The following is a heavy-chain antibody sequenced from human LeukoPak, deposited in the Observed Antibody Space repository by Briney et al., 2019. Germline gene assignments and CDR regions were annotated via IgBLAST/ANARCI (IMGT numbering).Heavy chain of an antibody. J-gene: IGHJ5*02. CDR3: AREARGYSSPGWFDP. CDR2: INSDGSRT. V-gene: IGHV3-74*01. D-gene: IGHD5-18*01. Sequence: GGSLRLSCAASGFTFSTYWMHWVRQAPGKGLVWVSRINSDGSRTTYADSVKGRFTISRDNSKNTLYLQMNSLRAEDTAVYYCAREARGYSSPGWFDPWGQGTLVTVSS. CDR1: GFTFSTYW.